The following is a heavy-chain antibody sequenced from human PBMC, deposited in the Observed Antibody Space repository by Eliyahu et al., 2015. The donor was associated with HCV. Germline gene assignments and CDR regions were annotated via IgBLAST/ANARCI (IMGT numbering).Heavy chain of an antibody. CDR3: ARDRSGTYVDS. V-gene: IGHV1-2*02. J-gene: IGHJ4*02. CDR2: INLNSGDT. CDR1: GFTFTGYF. Sequence: QVQLVQSGAEVKKPGASVKVSCKASGFTFTGYFMHWVRQAPGQGLEWMGWINLNSGDTNYAQTFQGRVTLTSDTSITTAYMELNNLGSDDTAVYFCARDRSGTYVDSWGQGTLVTVSS. D-gene: IGHD1-26*01.